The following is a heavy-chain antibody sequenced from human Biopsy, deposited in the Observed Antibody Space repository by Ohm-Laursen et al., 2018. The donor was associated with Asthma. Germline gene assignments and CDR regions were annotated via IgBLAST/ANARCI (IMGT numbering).Heavy chain of an antibody. Sequence: SVNASCKASGGSFSNFAFSWVRQHPGHGLEWMGTILTKFDITSYAEKFQGRVTITADKSTSTTYMELSRLRSEDTAVYYCARSYDTDSYPVLVLDYWGQGTLVTVSS. CDR2: ILTKFDIT. V-gene: IGHV1-69*04. CDR3: ARSYDTDSYPVLVLDY. D-gene: IGHD3-22*01. CDR1: GGSFSNFA. J-gene: IGHJ4*02.